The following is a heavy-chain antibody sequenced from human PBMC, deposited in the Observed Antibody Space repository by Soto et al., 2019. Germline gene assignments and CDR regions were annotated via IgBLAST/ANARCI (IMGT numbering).Heavy chain of an antibody. Sequence: GGSLRLSCAASGFTFSSYSMNWVRQAPGKGLEWVSSISSSSSYIYYADSVKGRFTISRDNAKNSLYLQMNSLRAEDTAVYYCASENDYGDYESGDYWGQGTLVTVSS. V-gene: IGHV3-21*01. D-gene: IGHD4-17*01. CDR1: GFTFSSYS. CDR3: ASENDYGDYESGDY. J-gene: IGHJ4*02. CDR2: ISSSSSYI.